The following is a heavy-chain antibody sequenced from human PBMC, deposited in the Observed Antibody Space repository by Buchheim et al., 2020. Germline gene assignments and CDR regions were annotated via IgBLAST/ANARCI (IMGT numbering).Heavy chain of an antibody. D-gene: IGHD6-19*01. V-gene: IGHV3-48*01. CDR3: ARDSAYSSGWYIVFDY. CDR1: GFTFSSYS. Sequence: EVQLVESGGGLVQPGGSLRLSCAASGFTFSSYSMNWVRQAPGKGLEWVSYISSSSSTIYYADSVKGRFTISRDNAKNYLYLQMNSLRAEDTAVYYCARDSAYSSGWYIVFDYWGQGTL. J-gene: IGHJ4*02. CDR2: ISSSSSTI.